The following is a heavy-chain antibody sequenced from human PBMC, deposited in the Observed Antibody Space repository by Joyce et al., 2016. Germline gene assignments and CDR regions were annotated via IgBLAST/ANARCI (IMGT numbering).Heavy chain of an antibody. CDR3: ARLRQTGNINDY. Sequence: QMQLVQSGAEVKKPGSSVKVSCKALGGTRSGYAVSWVRQAPGQGLEWMGGITPIFATAKYAQKFQARVTITADKSTNTAYMGLSSLRYEDTAIYYCARLRQTGNINDYWGQGTLVTVSS. D-gene: IGHD1-14*01. J-gene: IGHJ4*02. CDR2: ITPIFATA. V-gene: IGHV1-69*06. CDR1: GGTRSGYA.